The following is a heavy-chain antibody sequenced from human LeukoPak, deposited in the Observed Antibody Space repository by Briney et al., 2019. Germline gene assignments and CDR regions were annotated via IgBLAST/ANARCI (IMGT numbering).Heavy chain of an antibody. CDR3: ARDRGPNTFDS. D-gene: IGHD4/OR15-4a*01. V-gene: IGHV4-39*06. Sequence: SETLSLTCSVSGGSISSSPYFWVWIRQPPGKGLEWIGSMSYRGGPYYDPSLKSRVTISADTSKNQLTLKLSSVTAADTAVYYCARDRGPNTFDSWGQGTLVTVSS. CDR1: GGSISSSPYF. CDR2: MSYRGGP. J-gene: IGHJ4*02.